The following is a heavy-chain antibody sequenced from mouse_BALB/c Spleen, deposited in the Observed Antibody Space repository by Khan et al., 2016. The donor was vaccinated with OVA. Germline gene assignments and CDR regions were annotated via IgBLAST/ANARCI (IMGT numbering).Heavy chain of an antibody. V-gene: IGHV1S56*01. CDR2: IYPGNVNT. CDR1: GYAFTSYY. CDR3: ARDDYFVGDAMDY. Sequence: QVRLQQSGPELVKPGASVRISCKASGYAFTSYYLHWVKQRPGQGLEWIGWIYPGNVNTKYNEKFKDKATLTADKSSNTAYMQLSSLTSEDSAVYFCARDDYFVGDAMDYWGQGTSVTVSS. D-gene: IGHD2-4*01. J-gene: IGHJ4*01.